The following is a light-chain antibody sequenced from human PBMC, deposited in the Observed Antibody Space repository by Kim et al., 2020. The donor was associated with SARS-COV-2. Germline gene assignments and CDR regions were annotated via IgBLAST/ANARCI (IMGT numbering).Light chain of an antibody. Sequence: EVVLTQSPATLSLSPGERATLSCRASQNINTYLAWYQHKPGQAPRLLIYDASNRATGIPARFSGGGSGTDFTLTISSLEPEDFAVYYCQQRSNWPPITFGQGTRLEIK. J-gene: IGKJ5*01. V-gene: IGKV3-11*01. CDR1: QNINTY. CDR3: QQRSNWPPIT. CDR2: DAS.